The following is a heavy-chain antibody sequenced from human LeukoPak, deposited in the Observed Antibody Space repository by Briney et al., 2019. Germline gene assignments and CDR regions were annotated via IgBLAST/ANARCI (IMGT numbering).Heavy chain of an antibody. D-gene: IGHD6-19*01. CDR1: GYTFTGYY. CDR2: INPNSGGT. Sequence: ASVKVSCKASGYTFTGYYMHWVRQAPGQGLEWMGRINPNSGGTNYAQKFQGRVTMTRDTSISTAYMELSRLRSDDTAVYYCARDRSAWSYSFDYWGQGTLVTVSS. J-gene: IGHJ4*02. CDR3: ARDRSAWSYSFDY. V-gene: IGHV1-2*06.